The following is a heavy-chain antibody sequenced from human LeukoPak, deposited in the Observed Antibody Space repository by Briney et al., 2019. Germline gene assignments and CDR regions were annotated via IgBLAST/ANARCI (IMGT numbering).Heavy chain of an antibody. D-gene: IGHD3-10*01. CDR1: GSISSGSYY. V-gene: IGHV4-61*02. CDR3: ARDVGYYYGSGSYYEYHYFDY. J-gene: IGHJ4*02. CDR2: IYVSGST. Sequence: SQTLSLTCTVSGSISSGSYYWSWIRQPAGKGLEWIGRIYVSGSTNYNPSLKSRVTMSVDTSKNQFSLKLSSVTAADTAVYYCARDVGYYYGSGSYYEYHYFDYWGQGTLVTVSS.